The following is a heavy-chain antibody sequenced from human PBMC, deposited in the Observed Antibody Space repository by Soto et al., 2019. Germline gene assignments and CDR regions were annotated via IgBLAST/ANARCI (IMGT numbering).Heavy chain of an antibody. CDR1: GFTFNKYW. CDR2: IKQDGSVK. V-gene: IGHV3-7*03. J-gene: IGHJ4*02. CDR3: VRYRDGGYDFDS. D-gene: IGHD5-12*01. Sequence: QPGGSLRLSCAASGFTFNKYWMSWVRQAPGKGLEWVAKIKQDGSVKDYVDSVKGRFTISRDNAENSLYLQMNSLRAEDTAVYYCVRYRDGGYDFDSWGQGTLVTVSS.